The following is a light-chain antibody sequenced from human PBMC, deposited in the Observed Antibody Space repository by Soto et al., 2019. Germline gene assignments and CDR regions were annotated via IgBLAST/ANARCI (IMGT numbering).Light chain of an antibody. J-gene: IGKJ2*01. CDR1: QSVSSN. CDR2: GAS. Sequence: EIVMTQSPATLSVSPGERATLSCRASQSVSSNLAWYQQKPGQAPRILIYGASTRATGVPARFSGSGSGTEFTLTISSLQSEDFAVYYCQQYNQWYTFGPGTTRE. CDR3: QQYNQWYT. V-gene: IGKV3-15*01.